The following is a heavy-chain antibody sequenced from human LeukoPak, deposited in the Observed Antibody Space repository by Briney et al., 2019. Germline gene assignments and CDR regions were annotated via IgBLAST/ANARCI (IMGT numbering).Heavy chain of an antibody. V-gene: IGHV3-23*01. J-gene: IGHJ5*01. CDR3: AKDTSSEYSSLSWFDS. CDR1: GFTFSTYA. Sequence: PGGSLRLSCATSGFTFSTYAMSWVRQAPGKGLEWVSSISGSGGSTYYTDSMKGRFIISRRNSKNMLYLQMNSLGAEDTALYYCAKDTSSEYSSLSWFDSWGQGTLVTVSS. D-gene: IGHD3-22*01. CDR2: ISGSGGST.